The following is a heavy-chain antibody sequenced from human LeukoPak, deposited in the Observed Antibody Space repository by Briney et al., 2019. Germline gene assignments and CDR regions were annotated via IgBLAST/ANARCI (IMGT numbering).Heavy chain of an antibody. CDR3: ARAGIVGATKFFDY. CDR2: INPNSGGT. CDR1: GYTFTGYY. J-gene: IGHJ4*02. V-gene: IGHV1-2*02. D-gene: IGHD1-26*01. Sequence: ASVKVSCKASGYTFTGYYMHWVRQAPGQGLEWMGWINPNSGGTNYAQKFQGRVTMTRDTSISAAYMELGRLRSDDTAVYYCARAGIVGATKFFDYWGQGTLVTVSS.